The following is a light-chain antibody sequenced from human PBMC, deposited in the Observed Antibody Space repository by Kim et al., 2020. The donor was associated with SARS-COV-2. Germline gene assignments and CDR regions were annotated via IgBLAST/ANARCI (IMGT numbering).Light chain of an antibody. Sequence: PGKTASISGGGDNIESKSVHWYQHKPGQAPLLVISYDINRPSGIPERFSGSNSGNTATLTITRVEAGDEADYYCQVWDINTDHPVIFGGGTQLTVL. V-gene: IGLV3-21*04. CDR2: YDI. CDR1: NIESKS. CDR3: QVWDINTDHPVI. J-gene: IGLJ2*01.